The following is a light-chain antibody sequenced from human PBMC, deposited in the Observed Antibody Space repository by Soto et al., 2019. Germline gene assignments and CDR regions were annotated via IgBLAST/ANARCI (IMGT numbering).Light chain of an antibody. CDR3: SFYAGINNVI. Sequence: QSALTQPPSASGAPGQSVTISCTGNSSDVGAYDYVSWYQQDSGKAPKLWLYEVTKRPSGVPDRFSGAKSGTTASLTVSVLQAEDEADYYCSFYAGINNVIFGAGTKLTVL. J-gene: IGLJ2*01. CDR2: EVT. V-gene: IGLV2-8*01. CDR1: SSDVGAYDY.